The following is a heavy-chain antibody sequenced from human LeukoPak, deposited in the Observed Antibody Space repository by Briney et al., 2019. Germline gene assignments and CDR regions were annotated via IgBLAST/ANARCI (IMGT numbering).Heavy chain of an antibody. J-gene: IGHJ4*02. CDR3: AKLGFDSSGSHTLFDY. CDR1: GFTFRSNG. Sequence: GRSLRLSCSASGFTFRSNGRDWVRQAPGKGREWGAVIWDDGSQESYSYSVKGRFTISRANSKNTIHMQMNSLRAEDAAVYYCAKLGFDSSGSHTLFDYWGQGTQVTVSS. CDR2: IWDDGSQE. V-gene: IGHV3-33*06. D-gene: IGHD3-22*01.